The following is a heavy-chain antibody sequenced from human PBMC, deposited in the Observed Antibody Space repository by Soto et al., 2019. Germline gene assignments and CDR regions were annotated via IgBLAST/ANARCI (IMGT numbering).Heavy chain of an antibody. Sequence: SETLSLTCTVYGGSFSGYYWSWIRQPPGKGLEWIGEINHSGSTNYNPSLMSRVTISVDTSKNHFSLKLSSVTAADTAVYYCARGPTASSGSKGDAFDIWGQGTMVTVSS. CDR2: INHSGST. J-gene: IGHJ3*02. V-gene: IGHV4-34*01. CDR1: GGSFSGYY. D-gene: IGHD6-19*01. CDR3: ARGPTASSGSKGDAFDI.